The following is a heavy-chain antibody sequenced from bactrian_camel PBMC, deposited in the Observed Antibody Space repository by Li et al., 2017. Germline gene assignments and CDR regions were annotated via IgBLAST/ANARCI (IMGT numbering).Heavy chain of an antibody. D-gene: IGHD6*01. J-gene: IGHJ4*01. CDR1: VDNFYC. Sequence: HVQLVESGGGSVQPGGSLRLSCEADVDNFYCMGWYRQTPGKEREAVAAIDSDGSTSYADSVQGRFTISVDNAKSILFLQMNNLNTEDTAMYYCAAHYAGSCGVTFVPKLDRVKLTFDHLGRGTQVTVS. CDR2: IDSDGST. V-gene: IGHV3S53*01. CDR3: AAHYAGSCGVTFVPKLDRVKLTFDH.